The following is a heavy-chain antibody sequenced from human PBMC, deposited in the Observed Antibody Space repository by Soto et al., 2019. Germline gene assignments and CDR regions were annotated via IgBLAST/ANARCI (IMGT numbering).Heavy chain of an antibody. CDR2: LYYGRSA. V-gene: IGHV4-59*01. CDR1: GDSISSYY. Sequence: QVQLQESGTGLVKPSETLSLTCAVSGDSISSYYCMWIRQPPGKGLESIGYLYYGRSANYNHSLTSRVTLSVDTSTNQCSLTLSSMTAADTAVYYCALRSMAVVPEYWGQGTLFTVSS. J-gene: IGHJ4*02. CDR3: ALRSMAVVPEY. D-gene: IGHD3-22*01.